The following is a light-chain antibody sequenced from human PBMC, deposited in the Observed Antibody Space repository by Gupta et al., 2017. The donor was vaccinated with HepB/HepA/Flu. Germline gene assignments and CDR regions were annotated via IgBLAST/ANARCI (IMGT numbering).Light chain of an antibody. J-gene: IGLJ3*02. V-gene: IGLV1-40*01. CDR3: QSYDSSLSVV. Sequence: QSVLTQPPSVSGAPGPRVTISCTGSSANIGTGYDVHWYQQLPGTAPKPLIYGINNRPAGVPDRFSGSRSGTSASLAITGLQIEDEADYYCQSYDSSLSVVFGGGTKLTVL. CDR2: GIN. CDR1: SANIGTGYD.